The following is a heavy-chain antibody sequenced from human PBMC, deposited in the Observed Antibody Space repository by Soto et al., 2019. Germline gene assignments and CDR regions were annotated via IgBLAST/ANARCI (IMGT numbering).Heavy chain of an antibody. J-gene: IGHJ4*02. V-gene: IGHV3-21*01. D-gene: IGHD2-2*01. CDR3: AKSYCSSTSCYWAFDY. CDR1: GFTFSSYS. Sequence: GGSLRLSCAASGFTFSSYSMNWVRQAPGKGLEWVSSISSSSSYIYYADSVKGRFTISRDNSKNTLYLQMNSLRAEDTAVYYCAKSYCSSTSCYWAFDYWGQGTLVTVSS. CDR2: ISSSSSYI.